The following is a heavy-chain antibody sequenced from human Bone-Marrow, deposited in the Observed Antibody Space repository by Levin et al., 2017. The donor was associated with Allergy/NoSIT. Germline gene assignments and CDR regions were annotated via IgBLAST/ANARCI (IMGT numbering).Heavy chain of an antibody. D-gene: IGHD3-9*01. CDR3: ARDQARGTRIPVLSLDY. CDR1: RFTFSSYA. CDR2: ISYDGSNK. J-gene: IGHJ4*02. Sequence: AGGSLRLSCAASRFTFSSYAMHWVRQAPGKGLEWVAIISYDGSNKYYADSVKGRFTISRDNSKNTLYLQMNSLRAEDTAVYFCARDQARGTRIPVLSLDYWGQGTLVTVSS. V-gene: IGHV3-30*04.